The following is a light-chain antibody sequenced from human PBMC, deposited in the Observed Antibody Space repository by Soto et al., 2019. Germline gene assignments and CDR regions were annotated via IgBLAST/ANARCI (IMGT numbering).Light chain of an antibody. Sequence: DIQMTQLPSSMSASVGDRVTITCRASQGISRWLAWYHQKPGKAPNFLIYSASTLHSGVPSRFSGSGSGTEFTLTVRSLQAEDCGTYYCQQANSFPLTFRPGTKVDMK. CDR2: SAS. J-gene: IGKJ3*01. CDR1: QGISRW. V-gene: IGKV1-12*01. CDR3: QQANSFPLT.